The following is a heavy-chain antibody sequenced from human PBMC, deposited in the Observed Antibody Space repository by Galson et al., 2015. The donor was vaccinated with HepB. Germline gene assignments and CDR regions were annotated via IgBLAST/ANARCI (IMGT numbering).Heavy chain of an antibody. D-gene: IGHD6-13*01. CDR3: ARGKQQLVQGLYYFDY. Sequence: TLSLTCAVSGGSISSGGYSWSWIRQPPGKGLEWIGYIYHSGSTYYNPSLKSRVTISVDRSKNQFSLKLSSVTAADTAVYYCARGKQQLVQGLYYFDYWGQGTLVTVSS. CDR1: GGSISSGGYS. V-gene: IGHV4-30-2*01. J-gene: IGHJ4*02. CDR2: IYHSGST.